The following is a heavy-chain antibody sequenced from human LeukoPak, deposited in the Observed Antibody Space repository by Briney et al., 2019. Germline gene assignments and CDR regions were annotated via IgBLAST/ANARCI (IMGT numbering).Heavy chain of an antibody. Sequence: GGSLRLSCAASGFTFSDYYMSWIRQAPGKGLEWVSYISSSSSYTNYADSVKGRFNISRDNAKNSLYLQMNSLRAEDTAVYYCARAASRTVFDYWGQGTLVTVSS. CDR3: ARAASRTVFDY. CDR1: GFTFSDYY. D-gene: IGHD1-14*01. J-gene: IGHJ4*02. V-gene: IGHV3-11*06. CDR2: ISSSSSYT.